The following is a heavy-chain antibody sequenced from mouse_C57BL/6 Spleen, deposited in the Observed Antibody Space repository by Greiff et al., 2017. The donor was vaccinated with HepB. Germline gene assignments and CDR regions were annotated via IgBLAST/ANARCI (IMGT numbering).Heavy chain of an antibody. D-gene: IGHD2-4*01. CDR2: IYPGSGST. CDR3: ARDEGYDYDPYFDY. V-gene: IGHV1-55*01. J-gene: IGHJ2*01. CDR1: GYTFTSYW. Sequence: VQLQQPGAELVKPGASVKMSCKASGYTFTSYWITWVKQRPGQGLEWIGDIYPGSGSTNYNEKFKSKATLTVDTSSSTAYMQLSSLTSEDSAVYYCARDEGYDYDPYFDYWGQGTTLTVSS.